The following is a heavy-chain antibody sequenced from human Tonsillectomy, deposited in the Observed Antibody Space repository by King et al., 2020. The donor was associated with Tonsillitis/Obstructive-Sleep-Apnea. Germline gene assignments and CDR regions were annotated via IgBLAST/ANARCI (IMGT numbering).Heavy chain of an antibody. CDR2: IYYSGST. J-gene: IGHJ4*02. CDR1: GGSISSIIYY. D-gene: IGHD1-26*01. Sequence: LQLQESGPGLVKPSETLSLTCTVSGGSISSIIYYWGWIRQPPGKGLEWIGSIYYSGSTYYNPSLKSRVTISVDTSKNQFSLKLSSVTAADTAVYYCARHDDVVGARGDFDYWGQGTLVTVSS. CDR3: ARHDDVVGARGDFDY. V-gene: IGHV4-39*01.